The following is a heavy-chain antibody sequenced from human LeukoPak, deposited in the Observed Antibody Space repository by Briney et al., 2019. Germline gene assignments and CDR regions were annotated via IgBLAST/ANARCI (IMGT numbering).Heavy chain of an antibody. CDR3: ARLGYCSSTSCWGYYYYMDV. CDR2: INHSGST. Sequence: KPPETLSLTCAVYGGSFSGYYWSWIRQPPGKGLEWIGEINHSGSTNYNPSLKSRVTISVDTSKNQFSLKLSSVTAADTAVYYCARLGYCSSTSCWGYYYYMDVWGKGTTVTVFS. J-gene: IGHJ6*03. CDR1: GGSFSGYY. D-gene: IGHD2-2*01. V-gene: IGHV4-34*01.